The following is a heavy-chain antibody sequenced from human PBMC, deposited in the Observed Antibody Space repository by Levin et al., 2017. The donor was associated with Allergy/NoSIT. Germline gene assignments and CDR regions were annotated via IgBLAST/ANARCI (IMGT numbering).Heavy chain of an antibody. CDR3: ARNLLPHGETRYFDWPEAEIDY. CDR1: GFTFSSYS. V-gene: IGHV3-48*01. Sequence: QSGESLKISCAASGFTFSSYSMNWVRQAPGKGLEWVSYISSSSSTIYYADSVKGRFTISRDNAKNSLYLQMNSLRAEDTAVYYCARNLLPHGETRYFDWPEAEIDYWGQGTLVTVSS. CDR2: ISSSSSTI. D-gene: IGHD3-9*01. J-gene: IGHJ4*02.